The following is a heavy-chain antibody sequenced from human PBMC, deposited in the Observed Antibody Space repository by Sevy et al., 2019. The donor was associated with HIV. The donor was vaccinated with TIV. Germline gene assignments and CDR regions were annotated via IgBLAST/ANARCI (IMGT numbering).Heavy chain of an antibody. D-gene: IGHD4-17*01. CDR2: IYHTGNT. J-gene: IGHJ4*02. CDR3: ARDSGDYPYYFDH. Sequence: SETLSLTCAVSGGSISSGLYSWNWIRQPPGRGLEWIGYIYHTGNTYYNPALKTRVTISVDRSKNQFSLRLTSVTAADTAVYYCARDSGDYPYYFDHWGQGTLVTVSS. V-gene: IGHV4-30-2*01. CDR1: GGSISSGLYS.